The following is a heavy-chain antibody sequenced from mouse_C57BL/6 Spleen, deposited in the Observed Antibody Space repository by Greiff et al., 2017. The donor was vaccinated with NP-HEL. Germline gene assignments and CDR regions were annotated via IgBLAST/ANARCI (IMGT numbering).Heavy chain of an antibody. CDR3: ARVRYDYDEGYYAMDY. Sequence: EVQRVESGGGLVKPGGSLKLSCAASGFTFSDYGMHWVRQAPEKGLEWVAYISSGSSTIYYADTVKGRFTISRDNAKNTLFLQMTSLRSEDTAMYYCARVRYDYDEGYYAMDYWGQGTSVTVSS. CDR1: GFTFSDYG. CDR2: ISSGSSTI. J-gene: IGHJ4*01. D-gene: IGHD2-4*01. V-gene: IGHV5-17*01.